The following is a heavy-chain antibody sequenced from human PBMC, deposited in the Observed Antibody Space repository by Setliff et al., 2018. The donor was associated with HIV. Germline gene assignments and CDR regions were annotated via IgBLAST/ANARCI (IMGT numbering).Heavy chain of an antibody. J-gene: IGHJ6*03. V-gene: IGHV4-61*09. CDR2: IYTSGRT. Sequence: SETLSLTCTVSGGSISSGPYFWSWLRQPAGKGVEWMGHIYTSGRTLYNPSLKSRVTISGDTSKNQFSLKVTSVTAADTTVYFCARAQGYDYYMDVWGKGTTVTV. CDR1: GGSISSGPYF. CDR3: ARAQGYDYYMDV.